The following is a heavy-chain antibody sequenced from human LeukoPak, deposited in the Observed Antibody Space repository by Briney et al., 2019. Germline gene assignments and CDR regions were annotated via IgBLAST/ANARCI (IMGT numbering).Heavy chain of an antibody. J-gene: IGHJ6*02. CDR1: GGSFSGYY. CDR2: INHSGST. CDR3: ARGPRNYYGSGSRIMLRGLYYGMDV. V-gene: IGHV4-34*01. Sequence: SETLSLTCAVYGGSFSGYYGSWIRQPPGKGLEWIGEINHSGSTNYNPSLKSRVTISVDTSKNQFSLKLSSVTAADTAVYYCARGPRNYYGSGSRIMLRGLYYGMDVWGQGTTVTVSS. D-gene: IGHD3-10*01.